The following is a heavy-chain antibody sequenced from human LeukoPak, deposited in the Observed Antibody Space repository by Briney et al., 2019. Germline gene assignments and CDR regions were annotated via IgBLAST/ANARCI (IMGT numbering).Heavy chain of an antibody. J-gene: IGHJ4*02. Sequence: GGSPRLFCAASGFTFDDYGMSWVRQAPGKGLEWVSGINWNGGSTGYADSVEGRFTISRDNAKKSLYLQMNSLRAEDTALYYCARGLHYDILTGPFGYWGQGTLVTVSS. V-gene: IGHV3-20*04. CDR1: GFTFDDYG. CDR2: INWNGGST. CDR3: ARGLHYDILTGPFGY. D-gene: IGHD3-9*01.